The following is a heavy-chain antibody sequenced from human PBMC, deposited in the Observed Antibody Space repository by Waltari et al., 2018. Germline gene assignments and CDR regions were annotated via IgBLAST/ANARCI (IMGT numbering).Heavy chain of an antibody. Sequence: EVQLLESGGGLVQPGGSLRLSCAASGFTFSSYAMSWVRQAPGKGLEWVSAISGSGGSTYYADSVKGRFTISRDNSKNTLYLQMNSLRAEDTAVYYCAKDILEYYCDSSGYYPDAFDIWGQGTMVTVSS. CDR3: AKDILEYYCDSSGYYPDAFDI. D-gene: IGHD3-22*01. CDR2: ISGSGGST. V-gene: IGHV3-23*01. CDR1: GFTFSSYA. J-gene: IGHJ3*02.